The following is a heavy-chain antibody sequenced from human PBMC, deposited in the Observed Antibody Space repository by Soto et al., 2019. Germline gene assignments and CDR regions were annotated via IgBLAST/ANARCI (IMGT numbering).Heavy chain of an antibody. CDR3: ARMRGSYDFDY. J-gene: IGHJ4*02. Sequence: PGGSLRLSCAASGFTFSSYSMNWVRRAPGKGLEWVSSITSSTGYIDYADSVKGRFTISRDNAKNSLYLQMNSLRAEDTAVYYCARMRGSYDFDYWGQGTLVTVSS. V-gene: IGHV3-21*01. D-gene: IGHD1-26*01. CDR2: ITSSTGYI. CDR1: GFTFSSYS.